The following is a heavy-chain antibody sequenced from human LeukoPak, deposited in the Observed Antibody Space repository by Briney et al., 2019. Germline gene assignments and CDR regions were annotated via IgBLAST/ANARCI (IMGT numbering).Heavy chain of an antibody. J-gene: IGHJ4*02. CDR2: ISSNGGST. D-gene: IGHD2-2*01. V-gene: IGHV3-64*01. CDR1: GFTFSSYA. Sequence: GGSLRLSCAASGFTFSSYAMHWVRQAPGKGLEYVSAISSNGGSTYYANSVKGRFTISRDNSKNTLYLQMGSLRAEDMAVYYCARGLTGFPAFDYWGQGTLVTVSS. CDR3: ARGLTGFPAFDY.